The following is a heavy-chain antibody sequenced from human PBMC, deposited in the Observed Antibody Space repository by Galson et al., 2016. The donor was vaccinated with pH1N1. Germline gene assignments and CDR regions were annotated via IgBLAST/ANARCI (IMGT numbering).Heavy chain of an antibody. D-gene: IGHD5-18*01. V-gene: IGHV3-9*01. J-gene: IGHJ4*02. CDR3: AKVTGYLYGHVDY. CDR2: ISWNSGSI. CDR1: GFTFDDYA. Sequence: SLRLSCAASGFTFDDYAMHWVRQAPGKGLEWVSGISWNSGSIGYADSVKGRFTISRDNAKNSLYLQMNSLRAEDTALYYCAKVTGYLYGHVDYWGQGTLVTVSS.